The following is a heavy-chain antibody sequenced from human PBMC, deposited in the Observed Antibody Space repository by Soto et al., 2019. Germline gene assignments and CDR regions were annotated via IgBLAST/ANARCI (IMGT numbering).Heavy chain of an antibody. CDR1: GFTFSSYT. V-gene: IGHV3-21*01. CDR3: ENFKTGYCSGGSCSGASFDY. Sequence: EVQLVESGGGLVKPGGSLRLSCAASGFTFSSYTMNWVRQAPGKGLEWVSSISSRSSYMDYADSVKGRFTISRDNAINSLYQQMNSLRADDTAVYYCENFKTGYCSGGSCSGASFDYWGQGTLVTVSS. J-gene: IGHJ4*02. D-gene: IGHD2-15*01. CDR2: ISSRSSYM.